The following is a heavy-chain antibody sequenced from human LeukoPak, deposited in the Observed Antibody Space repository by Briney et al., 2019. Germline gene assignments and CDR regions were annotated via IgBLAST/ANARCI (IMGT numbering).Heavy chain of an antibody. J-gene: IGHJ5*02. CDR3: ARGSLTDYYDRSGYYLHNWFDP. CDR1: GGSISSYY. Sequence: PSETLSLTCSVSGGSISSYYWSWIRQAPGKGLEWIGYMYYSGNTNYNPSLRGRVTISEDTPKSQFSLKLTQVTAADTAVYYCARGSLTDYYDRSGYYLHNWFDPWGQGTLVTVSS. D-gene: IGHD3-22*01. V-gene: IGHV4-59*01. CDR2: MYYSGNT.